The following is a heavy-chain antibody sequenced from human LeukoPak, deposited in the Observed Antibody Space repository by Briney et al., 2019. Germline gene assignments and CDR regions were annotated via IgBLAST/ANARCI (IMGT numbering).Heavy chain of an antibody. V-gene: IGHV3-21*01. Sequence: GGSLRLSCAASGFTFSSYGMHWVRQAPGKGLEWVSSISSSSSYIYYADSVKGRFTISRDNAKNSLYLQMNSLRAEDTAVYYCARGYDSSGVFDYWGQGTLVTVSS. J-gene: IGHJ4*02. CDR3: ARGYDSSGVFDY. D-gene: IGHD3-22*01. CDR2: ISSSSSYI. CDR1: GFTFSSYG.